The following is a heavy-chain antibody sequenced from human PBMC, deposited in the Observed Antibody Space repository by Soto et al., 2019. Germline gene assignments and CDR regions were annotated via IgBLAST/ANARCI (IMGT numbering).Heavy chain of an antibody. V-gene: IGHV1-69*02. CDR2: IIPILGIA. Sequence: QVQLVQSGAEVKKPGSSVKVSCKASGGTFSSYTISWVRQAPVHGLDWMGSIIPILGIANYAQKFQGRVTITADNTTSTASMELSSLRSEDTAVYDCAAWYSIGWSYYGMDVCGQGPTVTVSS. CDR1: GGTFSSYT. J-gene: IGHJ6*02. D-gene: IGHD6-19*01. CDR3: AAWYSIGWSYYGMDV.